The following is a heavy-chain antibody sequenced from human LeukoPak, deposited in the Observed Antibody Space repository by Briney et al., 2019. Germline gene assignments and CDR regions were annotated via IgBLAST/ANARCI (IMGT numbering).Heavy chain of an antibody. V-gene: IGHV1-2*02. D-gene: IGHD4-17*01. CDR1: GYTFTGYY. CDR2: LNPNSGGT. J-gene: IGHJ4*02. CDR3: ARGDSYGDLDY. Sequence: GASVKVSCKASGYTFTGYYLHWVRLAPGQGREWMGWLNPNSGGTNYAQDFQGRVTMTRDTSISPAYMELSRLTSDDTAVYYCARGDSYGDLDYWGQGTLVSVSS.